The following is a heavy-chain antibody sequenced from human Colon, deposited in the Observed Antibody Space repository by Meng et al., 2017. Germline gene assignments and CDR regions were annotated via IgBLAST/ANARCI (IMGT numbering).Heavy chain of an antibody. CDR1: GFTFSTYW. J-gene: IGHJ4*02. CDR2: IKPDGSER. Sequence: GGSLRLSCVASGFTFSTYWMSWVRLAPGKGLEWVATIKPDGSERYYVDSVKGRLTMSRDNAKNSLYLQMNSLRAEDTAVYYCARGGSYYGDYWGQGTLDTVSS. D-gene: IGHD1-26*01. CDR3: ARGGSYYGDY. V-gene: IGHV3-7*01.